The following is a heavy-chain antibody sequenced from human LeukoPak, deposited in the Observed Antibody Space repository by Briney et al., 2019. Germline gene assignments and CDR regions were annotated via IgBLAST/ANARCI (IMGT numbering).Heavy chain of an antibody. V-gene: IGHV3-21*01. CDR2: ISSNSSYI. Sequence: PGGSLRLSCAASGFTFSSYSMNWVRQAPGKGLEWVSSISSNSSYIYYADSVKGRFTISRDNAKNSLYLQMNSLRPEDTAVYYCARGPGALIAAAGDNWFDPWGQGTLVTVSS. J-gene: IGHJ5*02. CDR1: GFTFSSYS. D-gene: IGHD6-13*01. CDR3: ARGPGALIAAAGDNWFDP.